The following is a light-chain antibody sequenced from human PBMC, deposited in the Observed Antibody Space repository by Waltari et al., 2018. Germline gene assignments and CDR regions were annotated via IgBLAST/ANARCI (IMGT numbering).Light chain of an antibody. CDR1: SSDIGAYNF. V-gene: IGLV2-14*03. CDR3: TSFTLSNIYV. Sequence: QSDLTQTASVSGSPGQSITISCTGTSSDIGAYNFVSWNKQNPGKAPRVIIYNVNERPSRISPRFSPSKSSNTAFLTITGLQPDYRASYSCTSFTLSNIYVFATGTNVSFL. J-gene: IGLJ1*01. CDR2: NVN.